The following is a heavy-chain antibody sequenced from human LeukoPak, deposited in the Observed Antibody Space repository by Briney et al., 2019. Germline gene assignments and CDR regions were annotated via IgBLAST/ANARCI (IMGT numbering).Heavy chain of an antibody. J-gene: IGHJ4*02. Sequence: ASVKVSCKASGYTFTSYYMHWVRQAPGQGLEWMGIINPSGGSTSYAQKFQGRVTMTRDMSTGTVYMELSSLRSEDTAVYYCARDRVSSGWSPGFDYWGQGTLVTVSS. D-gene: IGHD6-19*01. CDR2: INPSGGST. CDR3: ARDRVSSGWSPGFDY. CDR1: GYTFTSYY. V-gene: IGHV1-46*01.